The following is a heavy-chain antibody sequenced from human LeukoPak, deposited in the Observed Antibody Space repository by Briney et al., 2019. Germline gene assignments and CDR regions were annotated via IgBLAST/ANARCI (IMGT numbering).Heavy chain of an antibody. CDR1: GFTFSSYS. CDR2: ISSSSSYI. D-gene: IGHD3-22*01. Sequence: GGSLRLSCAASGFTFSSYSMNWVRQAPGKGLEWVSSISSSSSYIYYADSVKGRFTISRDNAKNSLYLQMNSLRAEDTAVYYCARDVPYYYESSGYYSLGFDIWGQGTMVTVSS. V-gene: IGHV3-21*01. CDR3: ARDVPYYYESSGYYSLGFDI. J-gene: IGHJ3*02.